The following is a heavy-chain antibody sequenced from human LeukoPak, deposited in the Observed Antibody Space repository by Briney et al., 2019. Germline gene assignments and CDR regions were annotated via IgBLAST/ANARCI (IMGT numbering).Heavy chain of an antibody. V-gene: IGHV7-4-1*02. D-gene: IGHD1-1*01. CDR2: INTNTGNP. CDR1: GYTFTSYA. J-gene: IGHJ4*02. Sequence: ASVKVSCQASGYTFTSYAMNWVRQAPGQGLEWMGRINTNTGNPTYPQGFTGRFVFSLDTSVSTAYLQISSLKAEDTAVYYCARGMETEADYWGQGTLVTVSS. CDR3: ARGMETEADY.